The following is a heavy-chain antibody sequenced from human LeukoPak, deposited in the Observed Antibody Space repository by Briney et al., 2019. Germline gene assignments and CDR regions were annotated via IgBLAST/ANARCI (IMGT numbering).Heavy chain of an antibody. CDR1: GFPFSNYG. V-gene: IGHV3-30*02. Sequence: GGSLRLSCAASGFPFSNYGMNWVRQAPGKGLERVAFIRYDGSNKYYADSVKGRFTISRDNSKNTLYLQMNSLRAEDTAVYYCAKRGPPSSYYYDSSGYGGDYWGQGTLVTVSS. J-gene: IGHJ4*02. D-gene: IGHD3-22*01. CDR2: IRYDGSNK. CDR3: AKRGPPSSYYYDSSGYGGDY.